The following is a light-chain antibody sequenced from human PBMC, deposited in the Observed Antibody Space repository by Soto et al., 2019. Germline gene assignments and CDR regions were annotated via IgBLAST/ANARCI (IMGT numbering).Light chain of an antibody. V-gene: IGKV3-15*01. CDR1: QSVTTN. J-gene: IGKJ5*01. Sequence: EIVLTQSPATLSVSPGERATLSCRASQSVTTNLAWYQQKPGQAPRLVISGASTRATGIPARFSGSGSGTEFTLTISSLQSEDSALYYCQQYNTWPPITFGQGTRLEIK. CDR2: GAS. CDR3: QQYNTWPPIT.